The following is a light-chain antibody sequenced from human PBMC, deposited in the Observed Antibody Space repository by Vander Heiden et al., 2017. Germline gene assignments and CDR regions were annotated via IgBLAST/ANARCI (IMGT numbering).Light chain of an antibody. V-gene: IGKV1-33*01. J-gene: IGKJ3*01. Sequence: DIQMPQSPSSLSASVGDRVTITCQASQDISNYLNWYQQKPGKAPKLLIYDASKLETGVPSRFSGSGSGTDFNFTISSLQPEDIATFYCQQYNNLLFTFGPGTKVDIK. CDR2: DAS. CDR3: QQYNNLLFT. CDR1: QDISNY.